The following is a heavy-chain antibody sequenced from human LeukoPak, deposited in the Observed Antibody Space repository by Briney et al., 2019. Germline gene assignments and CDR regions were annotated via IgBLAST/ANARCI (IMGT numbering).Heavy chain of an antibody. Sequence: ASVKVSCKDSGYTFTNYAMQWVRQAPGQRLVWMGWINAGNGHTRYSQRFQGRVTITRDTSASTVYMEVTSLRFEDTAVYYCARGIWSRTVSSYYFDCWGQGTLVTVSS. V-gene: IGHV1-3*01. CDR3: ARGIWSRTVSSYYFDC. D-gene: IGHD3-3*01. CDR2: INAGNGHT. CDR1: GYTFTNYA. J-gene: IGHJ4*02.